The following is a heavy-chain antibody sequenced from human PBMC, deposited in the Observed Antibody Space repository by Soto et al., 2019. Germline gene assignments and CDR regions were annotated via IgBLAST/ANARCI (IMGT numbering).Heavy chain of an antibody. CDR3: ARVVCDIVVVPAASYY. CDR1: GVTFSSYW. J-gene: IGHJ1*01. CDR2: IKQGGSEK. V-gene: IGHV3-7*01. Sequence: GGSLRLSCAGSGVTFSSYWMSWVRPAPGKGLEWVANIKQGGSEKYYVDSVKGRFTISRDNAKNSLYLQMNSLRAEDTAVYYCARVVCDIVVVPAASYYWAQRSVVPVSS. D-gene: IGHD2-2*01.